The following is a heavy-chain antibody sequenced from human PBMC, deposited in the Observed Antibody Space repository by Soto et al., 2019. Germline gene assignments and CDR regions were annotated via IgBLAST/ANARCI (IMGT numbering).Heavy chain of an antibody. CDR3: AKDVGQQLVLNYGMDV. J-gene: IGHJ6*02. CDR1: GFTFRRFG. CDR2: VSYDGNHK. Sequence: QVQLVESGGGVIQPGTSLSLSCGSSGFTFRRFGMYWVRQAPGKGLEWVAVVSYDGNHKYYADSVKGRFTVSRDNAKNMLYLQMNSLRGEDTDVYYCAKDVGQQLVLNYGMDVWGQGTTVTVSS. D-gene: IGHD6-13*01. V-gene: IGHV3-30*18.